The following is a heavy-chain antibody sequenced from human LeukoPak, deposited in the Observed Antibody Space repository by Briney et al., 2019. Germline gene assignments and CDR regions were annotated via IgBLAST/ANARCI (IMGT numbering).Heavy chain of an antibody. CDR1: GYTFTSYG. V-gene: IGHV1-18*04. D-gene: IGHD3-10*01. CDR2: ISAYNGNT. CDR3: AGESRYYGSGSFDY. J-gene: IGHJ4*02. Sequence: ASVKVSCKASGYTFTSYGISWVRQAPGQGLEWRGWISAYNGNTNYAQKLQGRGTMTTDTSTSTAYMELRSLRSDDTAVYYCAGESRYYGSGSFDYWGQGTLVTVSS.